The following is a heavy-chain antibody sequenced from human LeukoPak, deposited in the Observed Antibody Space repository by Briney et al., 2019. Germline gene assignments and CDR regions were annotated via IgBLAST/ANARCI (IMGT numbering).Heavy chain of an antibody. CDR2: ISSAGTT. D-gene: IGHD6-13*01. CDR1: GFTVSSSY. CDR3: ARDLEAANTYYFDY. J-gene: IGHJ4*02. V-gene: IGHV3-66*01. Sequence: PGGSLRLSCAASGFTVSSSYMSWIRQAPVKGLEWVSIISSAGTTYYADSVKGRFTISRDNSKNTVYLQVNSLRDEDTAVYYCARDLEAANTYYFDYWGQGTMVTVSS.